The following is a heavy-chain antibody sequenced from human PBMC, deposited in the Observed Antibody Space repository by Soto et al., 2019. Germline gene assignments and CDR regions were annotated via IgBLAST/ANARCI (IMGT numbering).Heavy chain of an antibody. J-gene: IGHJ5*02. D-gene: IGHD6-13*01. Sequence: QVQLVQSGAEVKKPGFSVKVSCKASGGTFSSYTISWVRQAPGQGLEWMGRIIPILGIANYAQKFQGRVTITADKSTSTAYMELSSLRSEDTAVYYCAVGQLVRGDWFDPWGQGTLVTVSS. CDR2: IIPILGIA. V-gene: IGHV1-69*02. CDR1: GGTFSSYT. CDR3: AVGQLVRGDWFDP.